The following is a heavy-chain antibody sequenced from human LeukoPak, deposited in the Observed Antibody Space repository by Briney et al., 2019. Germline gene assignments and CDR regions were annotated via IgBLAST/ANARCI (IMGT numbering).Heavy chain of an antibody. Sequence: SETLSLTCTVSGGSVSSGSYYWSWIRQPPGKGLEWIGYIYYSGSTNYNPSLKNRVTISVDTSKNQFSLKLSSVTAADTAVYYCARYSGYDYLDYWGQGTLVTVSS. CDR1: GGSVSSGSYY. CDR3: ARYSGYDYLDY. CDR2: IYYSGST. J-gene: IGHJ4*02. V-gene: IGHV4-61*01. D-gene: IGHD5-12*01.